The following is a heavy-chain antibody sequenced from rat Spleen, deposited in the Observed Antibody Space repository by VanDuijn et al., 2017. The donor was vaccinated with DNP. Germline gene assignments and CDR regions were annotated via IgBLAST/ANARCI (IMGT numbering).Heavy chain of an antibody. V-gene: IGHV5-7*01. CDR2: ISHDGRNT. Sequence: EVQLVASGGGLVQPERSLKLSCAASGFTFSDYNMVWVRQAPKKGLEWVTTISHDGRNTYYGDSVRGRFTISRDNAKSTLYLQMDSLRSEDTATYYCAKYYGYNSYFFDYWGQGVLVTVSS. J-gene: IGHJ2*01. CDR1: GFTFSDYN. CDR3: AKYYGYNSYFFDY. D-gene: IGHD1-9*01.